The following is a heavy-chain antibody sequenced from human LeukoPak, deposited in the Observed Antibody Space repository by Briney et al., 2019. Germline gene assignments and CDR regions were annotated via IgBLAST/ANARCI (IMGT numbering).Heavy chain of an antibody. CDR3: ARGGGGGIV. CDR2: INTKTGIP. J-gene: IGHJ6*02. D-gene: IGHD2-21*01. Sequence: ASVKVSCKASGGTFSNYAISWVRQAPGQGLEWVGWINTKTGIPTYGQGFTGRFVFSLDTSVSTAYLQINSLRAEDTAVYYCARGGGGGIVWGQGTTVTVSS. V-gene: IGHV7-4-1*02. CDR1: GGTFSNYA.